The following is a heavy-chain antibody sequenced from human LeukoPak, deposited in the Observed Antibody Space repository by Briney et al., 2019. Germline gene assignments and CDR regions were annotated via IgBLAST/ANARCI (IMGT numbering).Heavy chain of an antibody. J-gene: IGHJ4*02. CDR2: ISSSGSTI. CDR1: GFTFSSYE. Sequence: GGSLRLSCAASGFTFSSYEMNWVRQAPGKGLEWVSYISSSGSTIYYADSVKGRFTISRDNAKNSLYLQMNSLRAEDTAVYYCARDDGYYDSSGYLGGFDYWGQGTLVTVSS. CDR3: ARDDGYYDSSGYLGGFDY. D-gene: IGHD3-22*01. V-gene: IGHV3-48*03.